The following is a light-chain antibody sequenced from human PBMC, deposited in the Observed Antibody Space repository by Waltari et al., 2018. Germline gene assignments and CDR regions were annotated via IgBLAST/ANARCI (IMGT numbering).Light chain of an antibody. CDR3: QVWDSSNGV. Sequence: SYDLSQPPSMSVSPGQTVRVTCSGDNLGDKYACWYQQKAGQSPVLVIYQDNKRPSGIPERFSGSNSGSTATLTISGTQTADEAVYYCQVWDSSNGVFGGGTKLIVL. J-gene: IGLJ2*01. V-gene: IGLV3-1*01. CDR2: QDN. CDR1: NLGDKY.